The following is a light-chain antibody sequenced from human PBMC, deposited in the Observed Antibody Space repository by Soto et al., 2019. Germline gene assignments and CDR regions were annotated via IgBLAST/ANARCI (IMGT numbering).Light chain of an antibody. V-gene: IGLV2-14*01. Sequence: QSALTQPASVSGSPGQSITISCTGTSSDVGGYNYVSWYQQHPGKAPKLMIYDVRVRPSGVSNRFSGSKSGNTASLTISGLQAEDEADYYCSSYTSSSTLYVFGIGTKLTVL. CDR2: DVR. CDR3: SSYTSSSTLYV. CDR1: SSDVGGYNY. J-gene: IGLJ1*01.